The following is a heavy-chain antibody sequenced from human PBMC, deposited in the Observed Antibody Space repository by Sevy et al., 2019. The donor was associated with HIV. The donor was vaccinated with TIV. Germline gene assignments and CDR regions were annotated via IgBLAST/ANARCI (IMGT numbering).Heavy chain of an antibody. V-gene: IGHV1-2*02. Sequence: ASVKVSCKASGYTFTGYYMHWVRQAPGQGLEWMGWINPNSGGTNYAQKFQGRVTMTRDTSISTAYMELSRLRSDDTAVYYCARVGAARYPYNWFDPWGHGTLVTVSS. J-gene: IGHJ5*02. CDR3: ARVGAARYPYNWFDP. CDR2: INPNSGGT. D-gene: IGHD6-6*01. CDR1: GYTFTGYY.